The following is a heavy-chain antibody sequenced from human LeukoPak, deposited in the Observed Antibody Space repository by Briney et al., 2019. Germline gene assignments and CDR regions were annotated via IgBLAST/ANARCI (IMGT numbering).Heavy chain of an antibody. V-gene: IGHV4-39*01. D-gene: IGHD3-22*01. Sequence: SETLSLTCTVSGGSISSSSYYWGWIRQPPGKGLEWIGSFYHSGSTYYNPSLKSRVTISVDTSKNQFSLKLSSVTAADTAVYYCARHDSSGPYNAFDIWGQGTMVTVSS. CDR1: GGSISSSSYY. CDR2: FYHSGST. J-gene: IGHJ3*02. CDR3: ARHDSSGPYNAFDI.